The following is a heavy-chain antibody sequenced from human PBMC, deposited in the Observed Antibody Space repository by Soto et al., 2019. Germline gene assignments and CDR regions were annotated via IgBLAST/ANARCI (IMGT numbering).Heavy chain of an antibody. Sequence: SVKVSCKASGGTFSSYAISWVRHAPGQGLEWMGGIIPIFGTANYAQKFQGRVTITADKSTSTAYMELSSLRSEDTAVYYCANCGYSYGFDAFDIWGQGTMVTVSS. V-gene: IGHV1-69*06. D-gene: IGHD5-18*01. CDR3: ANCGYSYGFDAFDI. CDR1: GGTFSSYA. CDR2: IIPIFGTA. J-gene: IGHJ3*02.